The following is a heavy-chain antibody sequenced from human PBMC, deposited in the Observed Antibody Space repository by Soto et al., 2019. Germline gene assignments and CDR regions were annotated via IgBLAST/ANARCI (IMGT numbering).Heavy chain of an antibody. CDR1: GGSISSYY. CDR2: IYYSGST. J-gene: IGHJ5*02. CDR3: ARANSYYDFWSGYSDYNWLDP. V-gene: IGHV4-59*01. Sequence: SETLSLTCTVSGGSISSYYWSWIRQPPGKGLEWIGYIYYSGSTNYNPSLKSRVTISVDTSKNQFSLKLSSVTAADTAVYYCARANSYYDFWSGYSDYNWLDPWGQGTLVTVSS. D-gene: IGHD3-3*01.